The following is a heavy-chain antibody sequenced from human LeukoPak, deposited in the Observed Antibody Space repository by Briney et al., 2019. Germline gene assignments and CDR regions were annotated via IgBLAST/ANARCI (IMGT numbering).Heavy chain of an antibody. J-gene: IGHJ5*02. CDR2: INPNSGGA. CDR3: TRGPPEYCSGGSCYSGRNWFDP. V-gene: IGHV1-2*02. D-gene: IGHD2-15*01. Sequence: GASVKVSCKTSGYTFTSYNLHWVRQAPGQGLEWMGWINPNSGGADYAQKFQGRVTMTRDTSINTAYMALNRLKSDDTAIYYCTRGPPEYCSGGSCYSGRNWFDPWGQGTLVTVSS. CDR1: GYTFTSYN.